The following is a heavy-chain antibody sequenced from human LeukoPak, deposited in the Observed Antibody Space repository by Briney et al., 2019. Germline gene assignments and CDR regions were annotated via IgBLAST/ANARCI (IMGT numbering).Heavy chain of an antibody. CDR3: ARGGGITGTTDPSSFDY. J-gene: IGHJ4*02. CDR1: GGTFSSYA. Sequence: SVKVSCKASGGTFSSYAISWVRQAPGQGLEWMGGIIPIFGTANYAQKFQGRVTITADESTGTAYMELSSLRSEDTAVYYCARGGGITGTTDPSSFDYWGQGTLVTVSS. D-gene: IGHD1-7*01. CDR2: IIPIFGTA. V-gene: IGHV1-69*13.